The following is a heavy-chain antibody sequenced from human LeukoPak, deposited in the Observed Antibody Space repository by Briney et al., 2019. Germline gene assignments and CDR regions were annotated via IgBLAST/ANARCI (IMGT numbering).Heavy chain of an antibody. J-gene: IGHJ3*02. CDR1: GGSISSYY. CDR2: IYYSGST. Sequence: SETLSLTCTVSGGSISSYYWSWIRQPPGKGLEWIGYIYYSGSTNYNPSLKSRVTISVDTSKNQFSLKLSPVTAADTAVYYCARVLKDTALYDAFDIWGQGTMVTVSS. V-gene: IGHV4-59*01. D-gene: IGHD5-18*01. CDR3: ARVLKDTALYDAFDI.